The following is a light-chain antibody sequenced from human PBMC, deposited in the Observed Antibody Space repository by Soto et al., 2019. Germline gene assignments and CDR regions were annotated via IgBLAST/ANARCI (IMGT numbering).Light chain of an antibody. CDR2: GAS. CDR1: QSVSSN. J-gene: IGKJ1*01. Sequence: ASQSVSSNLAWYQQKPGQAPRLLIYGASTRATGIPARSSGSGSVTAFTPSCSSLQFEECAVYFYEHYYKWAWNLGDGTKVDIK. CDR3: EHYYKWAWN. V-gene: IGKV3-15*01.